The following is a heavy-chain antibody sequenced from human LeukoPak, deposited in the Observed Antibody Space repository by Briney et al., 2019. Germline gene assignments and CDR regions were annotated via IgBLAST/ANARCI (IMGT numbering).Heavy chain of an antibody. CDR2: ISSSSNTI. Sequence: GGSLRLSYAASGFTFSSYSMNWVRQAPGKGLEWVSYISSSSNTIYYADSVKGRFTISRDNAKNSLYLQMNSLRAEDTAVYYCASRRDGYPDTQRDYWGQGTLVTVSS. D-gene: IGHD5-24*01. CDR1: GFTFSSYS. J-gene: IGHJ4*02. CDR3: ASRRDGYPDTQRDY. V-gene: IGHV3-48*01.